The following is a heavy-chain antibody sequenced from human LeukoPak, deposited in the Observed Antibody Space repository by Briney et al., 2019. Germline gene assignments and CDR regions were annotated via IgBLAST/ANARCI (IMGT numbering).Heavy chain of an antibody. D-gene: IGHD3-10*01. CDR3: ARHPAYGSGSFYDY. J-gene: IGHJ4*02. CDR2: IYYSGST. V-gene: IGHV4-39*01. CDR1: GGSISSSRYY. Sequence: SETLSLTCTVSGGSISSSRYYWGWIRQPPRRGMEWIGRIYYSGSTYFNPSLNVRVTISVDTSKNQFSLKLSSVTAADTAVYYCARHPAYGSGSFYDYWGQGTLVTVSS.